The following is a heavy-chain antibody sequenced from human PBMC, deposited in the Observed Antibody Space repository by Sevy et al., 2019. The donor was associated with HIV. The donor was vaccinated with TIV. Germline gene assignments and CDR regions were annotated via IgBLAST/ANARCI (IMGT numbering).Heavy chain of an antibody. D-gene: IGHD6-6*01. V-gene: IGHV3-11*01. Sequence: GGSLRLSCAASGFTFSDYYMSWIRQAPGKGLEWVSYISSSGSTIYYADSVKGRFTISRENAKNSLYLQMNSLRAEDTAVYYCARVGFSSIAASGVDYWGQGTLVTVSS. CDR2: ISSSGSTI. CDR3: ARVGFSSIAASGVDY. CDR1: GFTFSDYY. J-gene: IGHJ4*02.